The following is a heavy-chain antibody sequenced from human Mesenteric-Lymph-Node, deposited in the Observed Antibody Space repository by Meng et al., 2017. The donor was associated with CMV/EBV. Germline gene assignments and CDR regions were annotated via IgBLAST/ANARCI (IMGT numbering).Heavy chain of an antibody. J-gene: IGHJ4*02. Sequence: VYGGSFSGYYWSWIRQPPGKGLEWIGEINHSGSTNYNPSLKSRVTISVDTSKNQFSLKLSSVTAADTAVYYCARGLGYSSGWTIDYWGQGTLVTVSS. V-gene: IGHV4-34*01. D-gene: IGHD6-19*01. CDR3: ARGLGYSSGWTIDY. CDR1: GGSFSGYY. CDR2: INHSGST.